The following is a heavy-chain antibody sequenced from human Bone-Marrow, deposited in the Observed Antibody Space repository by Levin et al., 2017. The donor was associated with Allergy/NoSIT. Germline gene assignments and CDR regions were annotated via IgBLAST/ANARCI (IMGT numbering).Heavy chain of an antibody. J-gene: IGHJ4*02. D-gene: IGHD3-16*01. Sequence: GESLKISCVASGFTISSYWMSWVRQAPGKGLEWVAKIKKDGSQKYYVDSVKGRFTISRDNAKNSLYLQMNSLRAEDTAVYYCVNWGSYWGQGTLVTVSS. CDR1: GFTISSYW. CDR3: VNWGSY. V-gene: IGHV3-7*02. CDR2: IKKDGSQK.